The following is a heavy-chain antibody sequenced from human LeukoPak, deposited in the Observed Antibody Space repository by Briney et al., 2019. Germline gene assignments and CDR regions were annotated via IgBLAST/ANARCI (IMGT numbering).Heavy chain of an antibody. CDR2: IGTAGDT. CDR1: GFTFSSYD. J-gene: IGHJ4*02. D-gene: IGHD6-6*01. CDR3: ARGDSIAAFDY. V-gene: IGHV3-13*04. Sequence: GGSLRLSCAASGFTFSSYDMHWVRQATGKGLEWVSAIGTAGDTYSPGSVKGRFTISRENAKNSLYLQMNSLRAGDTAVYYCARGDSIAAFDYWGQGTLVTVSS.